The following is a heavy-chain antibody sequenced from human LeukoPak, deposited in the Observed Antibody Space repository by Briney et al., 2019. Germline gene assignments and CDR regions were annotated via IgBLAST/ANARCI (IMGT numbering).Heavy chain of an antibody. Sequence: SETLSHTCDVSGGSISNTNWWSWVRQPPGQGREWTGEVSLAGQTNYNPSLNGRVTMSLDESSNQLSLKLTSVTAADTAIYYCSRESGAFCPFGYWGQGTLVIVPS. CDR1: GGSISNTNW. D-gene: IGHD1-26*01. J-gene: IGHJ4*02. V-gene: IGHV4-4*02. CDR3: SRESGAFCPFGY. CDR2: VSLAGQT.